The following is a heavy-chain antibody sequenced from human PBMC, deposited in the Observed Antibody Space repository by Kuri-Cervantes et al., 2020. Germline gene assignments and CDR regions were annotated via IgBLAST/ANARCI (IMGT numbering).Heavy chain of an antibody. CDR3: AKGPTIIAVAGEFDY. Sequence: GGSLRLSCAASGFTFSNYWMSWVRQVPGKGLQWVSAISGSGGSTYYADSVKGRFTISRDNSKNALYLQMNSLRAEDTAVYYCAKGPTIIAVAGEFDYWGQGTLVTVSS. V-gene: IGHV3-23*01. CDR1: GFTFSNYW. J-gene: IGHJ4*02. CDR2: ISGSGGST. D-gene: IGHD6-19*01.